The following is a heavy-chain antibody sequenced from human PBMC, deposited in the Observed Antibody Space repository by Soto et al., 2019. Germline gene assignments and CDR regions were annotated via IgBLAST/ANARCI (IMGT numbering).Heavy chain of an antibody. CDR2: LKSIVDGGTT. CDR3: TTEGYSDFWSGSIFDN. CDR1: GFTFSNAW. D-gene: IGHD3-3*01. Sequence: GGSLRLSCAASGFTFSNAWMSWVRQAPGKGLEWVGRLKSIVDGGTTDYAAPVKGRFTVSRDDSKATLYLEMNSLKIEDTAVYYCTTEGYSDFWSGSIFDNWGPGTLVTVSS. J-gene: IGHJ4*02. V-gene: IGHV3-15*01.